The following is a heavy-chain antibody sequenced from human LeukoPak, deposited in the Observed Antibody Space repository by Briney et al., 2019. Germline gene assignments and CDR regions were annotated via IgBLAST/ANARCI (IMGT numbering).Heavy chain of an antibody. J-gene: IGHJ4*02. CDR2: IIPIFGTA. V-gene: IGHV1-69*13. CDR1: GGTFSSYA. CDR3: ARDISTNKWELRPPFDY. D-gene: IGHD1-26*01. Sequence: SVKVSCKASGGTFSSYAISWVRQAPGQGLEWMGGIIPIFGTANYAQKFQGRVTITADESTSTAYMELSSLRSEDTAVYYCARDISTNKWELRPPFDYWGQGTLVTVSS.